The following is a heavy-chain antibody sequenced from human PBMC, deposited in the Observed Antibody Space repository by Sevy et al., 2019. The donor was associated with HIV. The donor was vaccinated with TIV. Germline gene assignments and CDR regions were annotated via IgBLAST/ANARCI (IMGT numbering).Heavy chain of an antibody. J-gene: IGHJ3*02. Sequence: GGSLRLSCAASGFTFSSYWMSWVRQAPGKGLEWVANIKQDGSEKYYVDSVKGRFTISRDNAKNSRYLQMNSLRAEDTAVYYCARDLLHSSSLDAFDIWGQGTMVTVSS. CDR2: IKQDGSEK. CDR1: GFTFSSYW. D-gene: IGHD6-13*01. CDR3: ARDLLHSSSLDAFDI. V-gene: IGHV3-7*01.